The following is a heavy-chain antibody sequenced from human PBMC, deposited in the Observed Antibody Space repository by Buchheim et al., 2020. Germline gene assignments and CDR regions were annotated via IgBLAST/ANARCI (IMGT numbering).Heavy chain of an antibody. CDR2: ISGSGGST. CDR1: GFTFSSYA. V-gene: IGHV3-23*01. J-gene: IGHJ5*02. D-gene: IGHD6-13*01. Sequence: EVQLLESGGGLVQPGGSLRLSCAASGFTFSSYAMSWVRQAPGKGLEWVSAISGSGGSTYYADSVKGRVTISRANSKNTLSLSMNSLRAEDTAVYYCAKVPGVAAAEVKWFDPWGQGTL. CDR3: AKVPGVAAAEVKWFDP.